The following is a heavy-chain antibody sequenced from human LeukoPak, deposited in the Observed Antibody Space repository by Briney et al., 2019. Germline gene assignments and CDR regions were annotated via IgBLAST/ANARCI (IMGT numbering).Heavy chain of an antibody. CDR1: GYTFTSYG. V-gene: IGHV1-18*01. CDR2: ISAYNGNT. CDR3: ARDPSTYYYDSSGYGY. Sequence: ASVKVSCKASGYTFTSYGISWVRQAPGQGLEWMGWISAYNGNTNYAQKLQGRVTMTTDTSTSTAYMELRSLRSDDTAVYYCARDPSTYYYDSSGYGYWAQGPLVTVSS. D-gene: IGHD3-22*01. J-gene: IGHJ4*02.